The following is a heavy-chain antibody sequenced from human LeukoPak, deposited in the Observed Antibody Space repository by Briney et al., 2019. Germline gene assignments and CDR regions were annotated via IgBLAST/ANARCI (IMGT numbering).Heavy chain of an antibody. D-gene: IGHD6-13*01. V-gene: IGHV3-48*03. J-gene: IGHJ3*02. CDR3: ARADSSWFAFDI. CDR2: ISSSGSTI. Sequence: GGSLRLSCAASGFTFSSYEMNWLRQAAGKGLEWVSYISSSGSTIYYADSVKGRFTISRDNAKNSLYLQMNSLRAEDTAVYYCARADSSWFAFDIWGQGTMVTVSS. CDR1: GFTFSSYE.